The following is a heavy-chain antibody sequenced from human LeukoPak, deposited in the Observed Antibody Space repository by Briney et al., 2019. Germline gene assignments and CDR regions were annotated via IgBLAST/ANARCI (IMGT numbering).Heavy chain of an antibody. Sequence: GGSLRLSCAASGFSFSTYWMNWVRQAPGKGPEWVTNIKQDGSEKYYVDSVKGRFTISRDNAKNSLFLQMNSLRAEDTAVYYCARDLPYDSSGYPSALGYWGQGTLVTVSS. D-gene: IGHD3-22*01. CDR1: GFSFSTYW. V-gene: IGHV3-7*01. CDR3: ARDLPYDSSGYPSALGY. CDR2: IKQDGSEK. J-gene: IGHJ4*02.